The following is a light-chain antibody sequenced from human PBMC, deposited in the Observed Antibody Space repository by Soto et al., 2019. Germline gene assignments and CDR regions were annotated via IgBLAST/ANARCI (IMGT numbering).Light chain of an antibody. CDR1: SSVVGDYNY. CDR3: SSYTSSSTYV. Sequence: QSVLTQPASVSGSPGQSITISCTGTSSVVGDYNYVSWYQQHPGKAPKLMIFDVSNRPSGVSNRFSGSKSGNTASLTISGLQAEDEAEYYCSSYTSSSTYVFGTGTKVTVL. J-gene: IGLJ1*01. V-gene: IGLV2-14*01. CDR2: DVS.